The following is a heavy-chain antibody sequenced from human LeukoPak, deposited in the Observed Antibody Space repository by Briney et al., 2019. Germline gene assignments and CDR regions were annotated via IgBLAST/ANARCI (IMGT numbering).Heavy chain of an antibody. D-gene: IGHD6-13*01. CDR3: ARDPHSYSSSWYFDY. V-gene: IGHV1-69*13. CDR1: GGTFSSYA. J-gene: IGHJ4*02. Sequence: SVKASCKASGGTFSSYAISWVRQAPGQGLEWMGGIIPIFGTANYAQKLQGRVAITADESTSTAYMELSSLRSEDTAVYYCARDPHSYSSSWYFDYWGQGTLVTVSS. CDR2: IIPIFGTA.